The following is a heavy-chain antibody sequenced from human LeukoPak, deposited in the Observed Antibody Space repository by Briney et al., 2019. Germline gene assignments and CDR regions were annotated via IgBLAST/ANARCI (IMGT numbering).Heavy chain of an antibody. D-gene: IGHD3-3*01. CDR2: IYYSGST. Sequence: SETLSLTCTVSGGSISSYYWSWIRQPPGKGLEWIGYIYYSGSTNYNPSLKSRVTISVDTSKNQFSLKLSSVTAADTAVYYCARMIGSGYIDYYYHYYGMDVWGQGTTVTVSS. CDR3: ARMIGSGYIDYYYHYYGMDV. CDR1: GGSISSYY. J-gene: IGHJ6*02. V-gene: IGHV4-59*08.